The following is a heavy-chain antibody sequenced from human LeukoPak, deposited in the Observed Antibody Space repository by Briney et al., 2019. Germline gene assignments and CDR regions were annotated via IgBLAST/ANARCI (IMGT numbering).Heavy chain of an antibody. CDR3: ARESRRWLTPYYYYMDV. CDR2: IYTSGST. CDR1: GGSISSGSYY. V-gene: IGHV4-61*02. D-gene: IGHD5-24*01. Sequence: PSQTLSLTCTVSGGSISSGSYYWSWIRQPAGKGLEWIGRIYTSGSTNYNPSLKSRVTISVDTSKNQFSLKLSSVTAADTAVYYCARESRRWLTPYYYYMDVWGKGTTVTVSS. J-gene: IGHJ6*03.